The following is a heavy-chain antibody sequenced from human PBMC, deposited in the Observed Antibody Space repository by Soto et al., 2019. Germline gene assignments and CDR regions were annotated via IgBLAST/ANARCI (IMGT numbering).Heavy chain of an antibody. CDR2: MYHSGIT. D-gene: IGHD2-15*01. CDR1: GYSIRSGYF. CDR3: ARGAPGIVVVVAATHSNWFDP. J-gene: IGHJ5*02. V-gene: IGHV4-38-2*01. Sequence: SETLSLTCAVSGYSIRSGYFWGWIRQPPGKGLEWIGSMYHSGITYYNLSLKSRVTISVDTSNNQLSLKLSSATAADTAVYYCARGAPGIVVVVAATHSNWFDPWGQGTLVTVSS.